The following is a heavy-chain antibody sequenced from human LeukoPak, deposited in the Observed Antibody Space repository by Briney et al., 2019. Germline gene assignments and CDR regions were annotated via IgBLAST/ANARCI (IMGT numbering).Heavy chain of an antibody. CDR1: GFTVSSNY. Sequence: GGSLRLSCAASGFTVSSNYMSWARQAPGKGLEWVSAISTSGSETHYADSVKGRFTIARDNSKNTMSLQMSSLRAEDTALYYCAKGSGNGYGSGPFDYWGQGTLVTVSS. J-gene: IGHJ4*02. D-gene: IGHD3-10*01. CDR2: ISTSGSET. CDR3: AKGSGNGYGSGPFDY. V-gene: IGHV3-23*01.